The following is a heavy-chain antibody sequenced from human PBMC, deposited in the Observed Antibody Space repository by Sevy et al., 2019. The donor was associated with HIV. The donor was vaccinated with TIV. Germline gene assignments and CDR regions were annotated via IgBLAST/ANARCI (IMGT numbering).Heavy chain of an antibody. CDR2: IIPIFGTA. CDR3: ARMTTVTTWASYYYYGMDV. J-gene: IGHJ6*02. V-gene: IGHV1-69*13. CDR1: GGTFSSYA. D-gene: IGHD4-17*01. Sequence: ASVKVSCKASGGTFSSYAISWVRQAPGQGLEWMGGIIPIFGTANYSQKFQGRVTITADESTSTAYMELSSLRSEDTAVYYCARMTTVTTWASYYYYGMDVWGQWTTVTASS.